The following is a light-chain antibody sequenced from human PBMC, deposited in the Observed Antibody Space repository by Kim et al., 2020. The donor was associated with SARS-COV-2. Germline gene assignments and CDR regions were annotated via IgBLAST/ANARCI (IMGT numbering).Light chain of an antibody. CDR2: WAS. V-gene: IGKV4-1*01. J-gene: IGKJ2*03. Sequence: RAHLNCKSSQTVLYHSNNMNYLAWYQQKPGQAPKLLIYWASIRESGVSDRFSGSGSETDFTLTISSLQAEVVAVYYCQQYYSTPPSFGQGTKLEI. CDR1: QTVLYHSNNMNY. CDR3: QQYYSTPPS.